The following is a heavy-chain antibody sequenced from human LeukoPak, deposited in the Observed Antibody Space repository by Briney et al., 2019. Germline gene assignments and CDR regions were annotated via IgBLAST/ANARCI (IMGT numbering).Heavy chain of an antibody. CDR2: INPNSGGT. Sequence: GASVKVSCKASGYTFTGYYMHWVRQAPGQGLEWMGWINPNSGGTNYAQKFQGRVTMTRDTSISTAYMELSRLRSDDTAVYYCARVGQYYDSSGYYYPWGQGTLVTVSS. V-gene: IGHV1-2*02. J-gene: IGHJ5*02. CDR1: GYTFTGYY. D-gene: IGHD3-22*01. CDR3: ARVGQYYDSSGYYYP.